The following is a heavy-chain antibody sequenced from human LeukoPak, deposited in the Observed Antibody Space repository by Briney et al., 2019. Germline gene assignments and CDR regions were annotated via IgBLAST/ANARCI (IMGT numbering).Heavy chain of an antibody. V-gene: IGHV3-21*01. Sequence: NPGGSLRLSCAASGFTFSSYSMNWVRQAPGKGLEWVSSISSSSSYIYYADSVKGRFTISRDNAKNSLYLQMNSLRAEDTAVYYCARLPMIVGGFDYWGQGTLVTVSS. J-gene: IGHJ4*02. D-gene: IGHD3-22*01. CDR1: GFTFSSYS. CDR3: ARLPMIVGGFDY. CDR2: ISSSSSYI.